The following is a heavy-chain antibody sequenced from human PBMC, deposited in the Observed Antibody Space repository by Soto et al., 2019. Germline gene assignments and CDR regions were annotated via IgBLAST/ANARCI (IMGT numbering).Heavy chain of an antibody. D-gene: IGHD1-26*01. CDR2: IINTGGDT. J-gene: IGHJ4*02. V-gene: IGHV3-23*01. CDR3: AKASGESYPESRVFDQ. Sequence: PGGSLRLSCAVSGLTFSRYAMIWVRQAPGKGLEWVSAIINTGGDTLYADSVKARFTISRDNFKNTLYLQMNSLRAEDAAIYYCAKASGESYPESRVFDQWGQGTRVTVSS. CDR1: GLTFSRYA.